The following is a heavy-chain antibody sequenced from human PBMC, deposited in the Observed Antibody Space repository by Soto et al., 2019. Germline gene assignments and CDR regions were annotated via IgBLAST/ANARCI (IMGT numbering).Heavy chain of an antibody. CDR3: ARRRLGELRGLDI. D-gene: IGHD3-16*01. V-gene: IGHV4-31*03. CDR2: IYYSGST. J-gene: IGHJ3*02. CDR1: GGSISSGGYY. Sequence: SETLSLTCTVSGGSISSGGYYWSWIRQHPGKGLEWIGYIYYSGSTYYNPSLKSRVTISVDTSKNQFSLKLSSVTAADTAVYYCARRRLGELRGLDIWGQGTMVTVSS.